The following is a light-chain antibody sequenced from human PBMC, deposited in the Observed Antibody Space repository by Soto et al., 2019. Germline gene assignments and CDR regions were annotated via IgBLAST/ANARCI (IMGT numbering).Light chain of an antibody. Sequence: DIQMTQSPSSLSASIGDRVTITCRASQSISSYLNWYQQKPGKAPNLLIYVASSLQSEVPSRFSGSGSGTDFTLTITSLQPEDFATYYCQQSYGTPITFGQGTRLEI. CDR1: QSISSY. CDR2: VAS. J-gene: IGKJ5*01. CDR3: QQSYGTPIT. V-gene: IGKV1-39*01.